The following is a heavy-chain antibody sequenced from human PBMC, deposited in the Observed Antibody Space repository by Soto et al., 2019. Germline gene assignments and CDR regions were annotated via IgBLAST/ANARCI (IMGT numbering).Heavy chain of an antibody. D-gene: IGHD6-19*01. CDR1: GFTFSSYA. CDR2: ISGSGGST. Sequence: EVQLLESGGGLVQPGGSLRLSCAASGFTFSSYAMSWVRQAPGKGLEWVSAISGSGGSTYYADSMKGRFTISRDNSKNTLYLQMNSLRAEDTAVYYCAKDLGAVAGYYYYYGMDVWGQGTTVTVSS. J-gene: IGHJ6*02. V-gene: IGHV3-23*01. CDR3: AKDLGAVAGYYYYYGMDV.